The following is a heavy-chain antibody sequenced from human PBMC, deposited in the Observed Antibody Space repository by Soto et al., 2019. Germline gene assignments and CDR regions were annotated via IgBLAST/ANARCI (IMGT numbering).Heavy chain of an antibody. CDR2: INQDGSEK. Sequence: GGSLRLSCAAPGFTFSTYWMDWVRQTPGKGLEWVANINQDGSEKNYVDSVKGRFTISRDNAGNSLYLQMRSLTAEDSALYYCSRSLNSWGQGTLVTV. CDR1: GFTFSTYW. CDR3: SRSLNS. V-gene: IGHV3-7*01. J-gene: IGHJ4*02.